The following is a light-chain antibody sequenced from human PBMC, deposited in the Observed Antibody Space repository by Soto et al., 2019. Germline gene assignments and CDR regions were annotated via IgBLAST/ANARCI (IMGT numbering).Light chain of an antibody. Sequence: DIQMTQSPSSLSASVGDRVTITCRASQSISSYLNWYQQKPGKAPKLLIYAASSLQSGVPSRFSGSGSGTDFTLTISSLQPEDFATYYCQQSYSTLLTFGGGIKVELK. V-gene: IGKV1-39*01. CDR1: QSISSY. J-gene: IGKJ4*01. CDR3: QQSYSTLLT. CDR2: AAS.